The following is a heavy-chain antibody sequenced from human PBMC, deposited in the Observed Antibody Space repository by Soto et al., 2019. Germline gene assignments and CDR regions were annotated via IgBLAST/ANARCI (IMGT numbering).Heavy chain of an antibody. CDR3: ARDFYYGSGNDYYYYGMDV. CDR1: GYPFTSYY. J-gene: IGHJ6*02. D-gene: IGHD3-10*01. V-gene: IGHV1-46*01. CDR2: INPSGGST. Sequence: ASVKVSCKASGYPFTSYYIHWVRQAPGQGLEWMGIINPSGGSTSYAQKFQGRVTMTRDTSTSTVYMELSSLRSEDTAVYYCARDFYYGSGNDYYYYGMDVWGQGTTVTVSS.